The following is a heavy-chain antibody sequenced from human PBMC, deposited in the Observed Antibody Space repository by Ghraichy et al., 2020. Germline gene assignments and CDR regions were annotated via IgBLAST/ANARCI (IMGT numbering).Heavy chain of an antibody. V-gene: IGHV3-33*01. CDR3: ARCDYGDSYFDY. Sequence: GGSLRLSCAASGFTFSSYGMHWVRQAPGKGLEWVAVIWYDGSNKYYADSVKGRFTISRDNSKNTLYLQMNSLRAEDTAVYYCARCDYGDSYFDYWGQGTLVTVSS. D-gene: IGHD4-17*01. CDR2: IWYDGSNK. J-gene: IGHJ4*02. CDR1: GFTFSSYG.